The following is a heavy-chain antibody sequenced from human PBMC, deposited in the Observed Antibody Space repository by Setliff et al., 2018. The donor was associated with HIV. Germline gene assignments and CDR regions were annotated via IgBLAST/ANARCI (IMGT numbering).Heavy chain of an antibody. CDR1: GFIFSNYG. V-gene: IGHV3-30*02. CDR2: IWYDGSDK. D-gene: IGHD6-13*01. J-gene: IGHJ4*02. Sequence: PGGSLRLSCAASGFIFSNYGMHWVRQAPGKGLEWVAFIWYDGSDKYYADSVKGRFTISRDNSKNTVYLQMTSLRAEDTAVYYCAKDRDRSIAWQLVPLNFDYWGQGTLVTVSS. CDR3: AKDRDRSIAWQLVPLNFDY.